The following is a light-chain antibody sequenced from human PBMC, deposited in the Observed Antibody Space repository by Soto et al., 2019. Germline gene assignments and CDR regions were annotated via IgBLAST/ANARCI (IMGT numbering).Light chain of an antibody. CDR3: QQVDAYPST. CDR2: AAS. Sequence: DIQMTQSPSSLSASVGDRVTITCRASQSISTYLNWYQQKPGKAPKLLIYAASTLQTGVPSRFSGGGSGTDFTLTIDNLQPEDFATYYCQQVDAYPSTFGGGTKVDI. CDR1: QSISTY. J-gene: IGKJ4*01. V-gene: IGKV1-39*01.